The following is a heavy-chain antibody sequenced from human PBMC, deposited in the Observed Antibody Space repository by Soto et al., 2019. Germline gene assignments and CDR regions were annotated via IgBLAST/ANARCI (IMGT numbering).Heavy chain of an antibody. Sequence: ASVKVSCKVSGYTLTELSMHWVRQAPGKGLEWMGGFDPEDGETIYAQKFQGRVTMTRNTSISTAYMELSSLRSEDTAVYYCARGRRFWSGKLFDYWGQGTLVTVSS. D-gene: IGHD3-3*01. CDR3: ARGRRFWSGKLFDY. V-gene: IGHV1-24*01. J-gene: IGHJ4*02. CDR1: GYTLTELS. CDR2: FDPEDGET.